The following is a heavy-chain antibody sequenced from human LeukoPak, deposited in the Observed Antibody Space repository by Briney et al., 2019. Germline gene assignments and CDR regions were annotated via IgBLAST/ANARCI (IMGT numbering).Heavy chain of an antibody. V-gene: IGHV3-15*01. CDR3: TTDPYSSGWLGAFDI. Sequence: PGGSLRLSCAASGFTFSNALMSWVRQAPGKGLEWVGRIKSKTDGGTTDYAAPVKGRFTISRDDSKNTLYLQMNSLKTEDTAVHYCTTDPYSSGWLGAFDIWGQGTMVTVSS. CDR2: IKSKTDGGTT. D-gene: IGHD6-19*01. J-gene: IGHJ3*02. CDR1: GFTFSNAL.